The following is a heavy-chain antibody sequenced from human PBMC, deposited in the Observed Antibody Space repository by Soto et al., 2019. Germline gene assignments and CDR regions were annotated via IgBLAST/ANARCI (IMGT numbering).Heavy chain of an antibody. CDR1: GFTFTNYW. D-gene: IGHD2-15*01. CDR3: ARGDIVVVVAAGGMDV. CDR2: VNQDGSER. J-gene: IGHJ6*02. V-gene: IGHV3-7*01. Sequence: GGSLRLSWVVSGFTFTNYWITWVRQAQGKGLEWEANVNQDGSERTHVDSEKGRFTVSRDNDKNSLYLEMNRLRAEDTAVYYCARGDIVVVVAAGGMDVWGQGTTVTVSS.